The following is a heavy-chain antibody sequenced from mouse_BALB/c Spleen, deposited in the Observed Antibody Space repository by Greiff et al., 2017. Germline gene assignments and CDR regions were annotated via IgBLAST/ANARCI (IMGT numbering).Heavy chain of an antibody. J-gene: IGHJ4*01. CDR2: IRNKANGYTT. CDR3: ARDRGAMDY. V-gene: IGHV7-3*02. Sequence: DVQLVESGGGLVQPGGSLRLSCATSGFTFTDHYMSWVRQPPGKALEWLGFIRNKANGYTTEYSASVKGRFTISRDNSQSILYLQMNTLRAEDSATYYCARDRGAMDYWGQGTSVTVSS. CDR1: GFTFTDHY.